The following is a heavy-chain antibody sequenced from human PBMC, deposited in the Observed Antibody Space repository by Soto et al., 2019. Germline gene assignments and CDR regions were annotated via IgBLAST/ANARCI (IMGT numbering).Heavy chain of an antibody. D-gene: IGHD6-13*01. CDR3: ARVIAAIPLHGMNV. Sequence: PGESLRLSCAASGFTFSDYYLNWLRQAPGKGLEWLSYISSSCTNLKYADYVKGRFTIPSDNANNSLYLQMNSLRAEDTAVYYCARVIAAIPLHGMNVWGQLTTVTVSS. CDR2: ISSSCTNL. V-gene: IGHV3-11*01. J-gene: IGHJ6*02. CDR1: GFTFSDYY.